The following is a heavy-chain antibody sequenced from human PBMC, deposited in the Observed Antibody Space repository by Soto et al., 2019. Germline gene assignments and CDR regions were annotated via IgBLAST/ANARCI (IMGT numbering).Heavy chain of an antibody. CDR1: GYTFTGYY. CDR2: INPNSGGT. V-gene: IGHV1-2*04. D-gene: IGHD6-13*01. CDR3: ARDSAGIAAAGTYSYGMDV. Sequence: ASVKVSCKASGYTFTGYYMHWVRQAPGQGLEWMGWINPNSGGTNYAQKFQGWVTMTRDTSISTAYMELSRLRSDHTAVYYCARDSAGIAAAGTYSYGMDVWGQGTTVTVSS. J-gene: IGHJ6*02.